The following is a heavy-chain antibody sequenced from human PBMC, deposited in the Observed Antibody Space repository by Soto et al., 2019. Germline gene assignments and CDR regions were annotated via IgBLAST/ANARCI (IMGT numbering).Heavy chain of an antibody. D-gene: IGHD3-10*01. CDR2: IYHSGST. V-gene: IGHV4-4*02. CDR1: GGSIRSSNW. Sequence: QVQLQESGPGLVKPSGTLSLTCAVSGGSIRSSNWWSWVRQPPGKGREWIGEIYHSGSTNYNPSLKSRVTISVGKSTNQFSLKLSSVTAADTAVYYCARRWGEGRVDYWGQGTLVTVSS. CDR3: ARRWGEGRVDY. J-gene: IGHJ4*02.